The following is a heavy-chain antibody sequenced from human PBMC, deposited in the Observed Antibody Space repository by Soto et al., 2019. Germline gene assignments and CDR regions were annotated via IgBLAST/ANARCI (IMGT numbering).Heavy chain of an antibody. CDR1: GGSISNYY. Sequence: QVQLQESGPGLVKPSETLSLTCTVSGGSISNYYWSWIRQPPGKGLQWIGYIFSSGSTNYNPSLKGRCTISVDTSKNQFPLNLSSVTAADTAVYYCARRRRDFDYWGQGSLVTVSS. CDR2: IFSSGST. V-gene: IGHV4-59*08. D-gene: IGHD6-25*01. CDR3: ARRRRDFDY. J-gene: IGHJ4*02.